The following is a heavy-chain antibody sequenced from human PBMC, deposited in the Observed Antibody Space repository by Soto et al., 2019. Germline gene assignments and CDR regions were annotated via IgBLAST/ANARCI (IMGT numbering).Heavy chain of an antibody. J-gene: IGHJ4*02. Sequence: GSLRLSCAASGFTFNDYAMTWVRQAPGKGLDWVSTISGSGAGTYYADSVKGRFTISRDNSKNTLYLQMSSLRAEDTAVYYCAKEYDFWSGRKSFFDYWGQGTLVTSPQ. CDR1: GFTFNDYA. V-gene: IGHV3-23*01. D-gene: IGHD3-3*01. CDR2: ISGSGAGT. CDR3: AKEYDFWSGRKSFFDY.